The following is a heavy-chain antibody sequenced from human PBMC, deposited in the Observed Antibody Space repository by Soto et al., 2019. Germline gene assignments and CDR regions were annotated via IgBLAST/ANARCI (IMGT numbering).Heavy chain of an antibody. Sequence: QVQLVQSGAEVKKPGSSVKVSCKASGGTFSSYAICWVRQAPGQGLEWMGGIIPIFGTANYAQKFQGRVTITADKSTSTAYMELSSLRSEDTAVYYCARDRIAVAGRDYYYGMDVWGQGTTVTVSS. D-gene: IGHD6-19*01. CDR3: ARDRIAVAGRDYYYGMDV. V-gene: IGHV1-69*06. CDR2: IIPIFGTA. CDR1: GGTFSSYA. J-gene: IGHJ6*02.